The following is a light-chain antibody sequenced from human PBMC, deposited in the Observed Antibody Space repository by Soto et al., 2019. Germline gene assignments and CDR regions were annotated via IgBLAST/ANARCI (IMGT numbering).Light chain of an antibody. Sequence: EIVLTQSPATLSLSPEKRPTLSCRASQSVSNYLAWYQQKPGQAPRLLIYGASTRATGIPDRFSGSGSGTDFTLTISRLEPEDFAVYYCQQYGTSPWTFGQGTKVDIK. CDR2: GAS. J-gene: IGKJ1*01. V-gene: IGKV3-20*01. CDR3: QQYGTSPWT. CDR1: QSVSNY.